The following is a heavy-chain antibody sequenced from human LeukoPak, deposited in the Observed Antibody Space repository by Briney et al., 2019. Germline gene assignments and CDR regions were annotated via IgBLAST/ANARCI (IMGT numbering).Heavy chain of an antibody. J-gene: IGHJ6*03. CDR1: GGSISSGSYY. CDR3: ARVGSNYGDYYYHMDV. CDR2: IYTSGST. D-gene: IGHD4-11*01. V-gene: IGHV4-61*02. Sequence: RASETLSLTCTVSGGSISSGSYYWSWVRQPAGKGLEWIGRIYTSGSTNYNPSLKSRVTISVDTSKNQFSLKLSSVTAADTAVYYCARVGSNYGDYYYHMDVWGKGTTVTVSS.